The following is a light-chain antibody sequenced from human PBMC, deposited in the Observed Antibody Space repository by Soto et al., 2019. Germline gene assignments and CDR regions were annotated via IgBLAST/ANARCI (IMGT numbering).Light chain of an antibody. J-gene: IGLJ2*01. CDR1: SSDVGGYKY. V-gene: IGLV2-11*01. Sequence: QSVLTQPRSVSGSPGQSVTISCTGTSSDVGGYKYVSWYQQHPGKVPNLIIYDVSERPSGVSDRFSGSKSGNTASLSISGLQAEDEADYYCCSYAGSYTVLFGGGTKLTVL. CDR2: DVS. CDR3: CSYAGSYTVL.